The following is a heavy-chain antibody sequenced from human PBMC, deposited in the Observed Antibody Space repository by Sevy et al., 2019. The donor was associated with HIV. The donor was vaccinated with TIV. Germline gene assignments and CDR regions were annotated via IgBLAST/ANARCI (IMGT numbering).Heavy chain of an antibody. Sequence: GGSLRLSCAASGFTFDDYAMHWVRQAPGNGLEWVSGISWNSGSIGYADSVKGRFTISRDNAKNSLYLQMNSLRAEDTALYYCAKDIASRDYYYYYGMDVSGQGTTVTVSS. CDR1: GFTFDDYA. CDR3: AKDIASRDYYYYYGMDV. CDR2: ISWNSGSI. V-gene: IGHV3-9*01. J-gene: IGHJ6*02.